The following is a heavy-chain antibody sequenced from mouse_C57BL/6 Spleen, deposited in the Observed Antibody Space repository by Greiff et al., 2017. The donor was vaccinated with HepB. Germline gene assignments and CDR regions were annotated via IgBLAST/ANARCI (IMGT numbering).Heavy chain of an antibody. D-gene: IGHD1-1*01. J-gene: IGHJ3*01. CDR1: GYTFTSYW. CDR2: INPSSGYT. CDR3: AREDRGGGITTVSAY. V-gene: IGHV1-7*01. Sequence: QVQLKESGAELAKPGASVKLSCKASGYTFTSYWMHWVKQRPGQGLEWIGYINPSSGYTKYNQKFKDKATLTADKSSSTAYMQLSSLTYEDSAVYYCAREDRGGGITTVSAYWGQGTLVTVSA.